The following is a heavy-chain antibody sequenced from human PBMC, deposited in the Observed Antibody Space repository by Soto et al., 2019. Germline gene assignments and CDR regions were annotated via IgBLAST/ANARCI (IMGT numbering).Heavy chain of an antibody. CDR2: VLASGTGT. V-gene: IGHV3-23*01. J-gene: IGHJ4*02. CDR3: AGVRVGY. CDR1: GFTFSTLA. D-gene: IGHD1-26*01. Sequence: EVQLLESGGGSVQPGGSLRLSCAASGFTFSTLAMTWVRQAPGKGLEWVSSVLASGTGTYYADSVKGRFTTSRDNSKNTVYLQMNSLSAEDTALYYCAGVRVGYWGQGTLVTVSS.